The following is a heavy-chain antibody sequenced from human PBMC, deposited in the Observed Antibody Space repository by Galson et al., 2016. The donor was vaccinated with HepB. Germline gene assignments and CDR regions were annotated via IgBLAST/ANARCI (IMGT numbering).Heavy chain of an antibody. D-gene: IGHD2-21*02. J-gene: IGHJ4*02. Sequence: LRLSCAAPGFSFSSYAMNWVRQAPGKGLEWIAYITRSADLIYYADSVKGRFIISRDNAKRSLYLQMHSLRDEDTAVYHCARDDLVSDCGGDCYAVHFDFWGQGTLVTVSS. CDR1: GFSFSSYA. CDR2: ITRSADLI. V-gene: IGHV3-48*03. CDR3: ARDDLVSDCGGDCYAVHFDF.